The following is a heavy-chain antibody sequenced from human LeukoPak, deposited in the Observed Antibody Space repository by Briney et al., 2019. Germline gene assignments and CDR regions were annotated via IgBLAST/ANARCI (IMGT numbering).Heavy chain of an antibody. V-gene: IGHV3-21*01. D-gene: IGHD3-10*01. J-gene: IGHJ5*02. CDR1: GFTFSSYS. CDR3: ARGDRSGNYYGSGSP. CDR2: ISSSSYI. Sequence: PGGSLRLSCAASGFTFSSYSMNWVRQAPGKGLEWVSSISSSSYIYYADSVKGRFTISRDNAKNSLYLQMNSLRAEDTAVYYCARGDRSGNYYGSGSPWGQGTLATVSS.